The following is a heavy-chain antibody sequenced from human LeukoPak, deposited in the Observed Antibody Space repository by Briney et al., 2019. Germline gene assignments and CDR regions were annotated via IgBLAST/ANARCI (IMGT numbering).Heavy chain of an antibody. J-gene: IGHJ4*02. CDR3: AKGTTVVTI. V-gene: IGHV3-30*04. Sequence: GGSLRLSCAASGFTFSSYAMHWVRQAPGKGLEWVAVISYDGSNKYYADSVKGRFTISRDNSKNTLYLQMSSLRAEDTAVYYCAKGTTVVTIWGQGTLVTVSS. CDR1: GFTFSSYA. CDR2: ISYDGSNK. D-gene: IGHD4-23*01.